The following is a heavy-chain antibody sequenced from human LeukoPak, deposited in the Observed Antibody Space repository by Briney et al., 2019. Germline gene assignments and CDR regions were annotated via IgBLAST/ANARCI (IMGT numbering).Heavy chain of an antibody. CDR1: GFTFSSYG. D-gene: IGHD3-22*01. V-gene: IGHV3-33*01. J-gene: IGHJ6*02. CDR2: IWYDGSNK. CDR3: ARELYYYDSSGYGMDV. Sequence: PGGSLRLSCAASGFTFSSYGMHWVRQAPGKGLEWVAVIWYDGSNKYYADSVKGRFTISRDNSKNTLYLQMNSLRAEDTAVYYCARELYYYDSSGYGMDVWGQGTTVTVSS.